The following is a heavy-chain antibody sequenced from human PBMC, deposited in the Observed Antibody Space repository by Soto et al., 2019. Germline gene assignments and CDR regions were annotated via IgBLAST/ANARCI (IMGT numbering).Heavy chain of an antibody. D-gene: IGHD2-2*01. J-gene: IGHJ6*02. CDR3: ARDLGRTAAGYYYYDAMDV. Sequence: EVQLVESGGGLVQPGGSLTLSCAASGFTFGDFWMNWVSQAPGKGLEWVANIKEDGSEKYFLDSVKGRFTISRDNAKNSLYLQINSLRAEYTGVYYCARDLGRTAAGYYYYDAMDVWGQGTTVTVSS. CDR2: IKEDGSEK. V-gene: IGHV3-7*01. CDR1: GFTFGDFW.